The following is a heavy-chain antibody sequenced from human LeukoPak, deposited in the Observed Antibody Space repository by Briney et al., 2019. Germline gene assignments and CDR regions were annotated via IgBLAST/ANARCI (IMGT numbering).Heavy chain of an antibody. Sequence: ASVKVSCKASGYTFTIYHINWVRQATGQGLEWMGWMNPNNGDSGYAQKFQGRVTITRDTSISTSYMELRSLRPDDTAVYFCARTTSFTASGYDYWGQGTLVTVSS. V-gene: IGHV1-8*03. J-gene: IGHJ4*02. CDR1: GYTFTIYH. CDR3: ARTTSFTASGYDY. CDR2: MNPNNGDS. D-gene: IGHD6-25*01.